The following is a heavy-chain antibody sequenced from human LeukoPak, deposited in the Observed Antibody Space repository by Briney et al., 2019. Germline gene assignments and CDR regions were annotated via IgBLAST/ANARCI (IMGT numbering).Heavy chain of an antibody. J-gene: IGHJ4*02. CDR2: ISYDGSNK. V-gene: IGHV3-30-3*01. Sequence: GGSLRLSCAASGFTFSSYAMHWVRQAPGKGLEWVAVISYDGSNKYYADSVRGRFTISRDNSKNTLYLQMNSLRAEDTAVYYCARDGPTYYYDSSGYFDYWGQGTLVTVSS. CDR3: ARDGPTYYYDSSGYFDY. CDR1: GFTFSSYA. D-gene: IGHD3-22*01.